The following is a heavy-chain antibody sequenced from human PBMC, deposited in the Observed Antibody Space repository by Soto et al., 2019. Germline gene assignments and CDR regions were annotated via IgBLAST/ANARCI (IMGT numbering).Heavy chain of an antibody. CDR1: GFTFSSYW. CDR3: AREIGNYDFWGYYYYYGMDV. D-gene: IGHD3-3*01. Sequence: PVGSLRLSCAASGFTFSSYWMHWVRQAPGKGLVWVSRINSDGSSTSYADSVKGRFTISRDNAKNTLYLQMNSLRAEDTAVYYCAREIGNYDFWGYYYYYGMDVWGQGTTVTVSS. V-gene: IGHV3-74*01. J-gene: IGHJ6*02. CDR2: INSDGSST.